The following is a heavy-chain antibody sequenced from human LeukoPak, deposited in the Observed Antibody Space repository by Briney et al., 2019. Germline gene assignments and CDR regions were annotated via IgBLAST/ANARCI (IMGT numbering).Heavy chain of an antibody. J-gene: IGHJ3*02. CDR3: ARGLYCSGGSCYWGDAFDI. D-gene: IGHD2-15*01. Sequence: SQTLSLTCTVSGGSISSGGYHWSWIRQHPGKGLEWIGYIYYSGSTYYNPSLKSRVTISVDTSKNQFSLKLSSVTAADTAVYYCARGLYCSGGSCYWGDAFDIWGQGTMVTVSS. CDR1: GGSISSGGYH. CDR2: IYYSGST. V-gene: IGHV4-31*03.